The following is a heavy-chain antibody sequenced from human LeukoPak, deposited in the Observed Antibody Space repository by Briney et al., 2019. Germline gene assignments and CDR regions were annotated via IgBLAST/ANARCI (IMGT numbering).Heavy chain of an antibody. CDR1: GYTLTELS. J-gene: IGHJ4*02. Sequence: ASVKVSCKVSGYTLTELSMHWVRQAPGQGLEWMGIINPSGGSTSYAQKFQGRVTMTRDTSTSTVYMELSSLRSEDTAVYYCARDLIVGATTPFDYWGQGTLVTVSS. V-gene: IGHV1-46*01. D-gene: IGHD1-26*01. CDR2: INPSGGST. CDR3: ARDLIVGATTPFDY.